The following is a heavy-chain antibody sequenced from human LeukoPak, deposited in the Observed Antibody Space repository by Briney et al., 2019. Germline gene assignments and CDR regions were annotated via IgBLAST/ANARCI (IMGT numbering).Heavy chain of an antibody. CDR2: IRSKANSYAT. CDR1: GFTFSGSA. Sequence: GGSPRLSCAASGFTFSGSAMHWVRQASGKGLEWVGRIRSKANSYATAYAASVKGRFTISRDDSKNTAYLQMNSLKTEDTAVYYCTKSVGTTVTTTPTGYWGQGTLVTVSS. V-gene: IGHV3-73*01. CDR3: TKSVGTTVTTTPTGY. J-gene: IGHJ4*02. D-gene: IGHD4-17*01.